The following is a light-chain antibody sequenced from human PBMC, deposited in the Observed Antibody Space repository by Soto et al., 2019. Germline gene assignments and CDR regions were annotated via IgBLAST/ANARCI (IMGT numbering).Light chain of an antibody. CDR3: SSYTTSNTRQIA. Sequence: QSVLTQPASVSGSPGQSITISCTGTSSDVGGYNYVSWYQHHPGKAPKLMIFDVSNRPSGVSNRFSGSKSGNTASLTISGLQPEVEADYYCSSYTTSNTRQIAFGTGTKVTVL. V-gene: IGLV2-14*03. CDR2: DVS. CDR1: SSDVGGYNY. J-gene: IGLJ1*01.